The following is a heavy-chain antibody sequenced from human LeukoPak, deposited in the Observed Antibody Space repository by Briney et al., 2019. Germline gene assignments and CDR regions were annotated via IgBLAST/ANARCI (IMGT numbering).Heavy chain of an antibody. J-gene: IGHJ4*02. CDR1: GGSISSYY. CDR2: IYYSGST. Sequence: PSETLSLTCTVSGGSISSYYWSWLRQPPGKGLEWIGYIYYSGSTNYNPSLKSRVTISVDTSKNQFSLKLSSVTAADTAVYFCARQLRGEAVAGHLQPFDYWGQGTLVTVSS. D-gene: IGHD6-19*01. CDR3: ARQLRGEAVAGHLQPFDY. V-gene: IGHV4-59*08.